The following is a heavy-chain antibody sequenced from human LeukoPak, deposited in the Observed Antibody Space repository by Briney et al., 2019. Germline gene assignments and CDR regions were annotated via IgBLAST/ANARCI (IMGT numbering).Heavy chain of an antibody. J-gene: IGHJ4*02. D-gene: IGHD3-16*01. Sequence: GASVKVSCKASGYTFTGYYMHWLRQAPGQGLEWMGWINPNSGGTNYAQKFQGRVTMTRDTSISTAYMELSRLRSDDTAVYYCARAGITYYDYVWGSTGRDYWGQGTLVTVSS. CDR2: INPNSGGT. CDR1: GYTFTGYY. CDR3: ARAGITYYDYVWGSTGRDY. V-gene: IGHV1-2*02.